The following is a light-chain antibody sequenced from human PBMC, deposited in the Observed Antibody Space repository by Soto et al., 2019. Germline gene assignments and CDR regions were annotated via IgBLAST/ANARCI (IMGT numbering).Light chain of an antibody. J-gene: IGLJ3*02. Sequence: QSVLTQPASVSGSPGQSITISCTGSSNDVGAFNYVSWYRHSPGEAPKVLIRGVSIRPSGVSIRFSGSKSGNTASLTISGLQPDDEADYHCSSYTGGNTYWIFGGGTKLTVL. CDR3: SSYTGGNTYWI. V-gene: IGLV2-14*03. CDR2: GVS. CDR1: SNDVGAFNY.